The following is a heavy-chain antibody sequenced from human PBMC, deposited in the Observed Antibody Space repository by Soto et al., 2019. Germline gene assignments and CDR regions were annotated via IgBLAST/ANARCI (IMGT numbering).Heavy chain of an antibody. CDR3: ARKILGSTTRPEYWYFDL. CDR2: ISGGGDAT. V-gene: IGHV3-23*01. D-gene: IGHD7-27*01. J-gene: IGHJ2*01. Sequence: EGQLLESGGGLVQPGGSLRLSCAGSGFTFIQYAMNWVRQAPVKGLEWFSSISGGGDATFFPDSVRVRFTFSRDNSMNTVTLQMNSLGVEDPAVYYCARKILGSTTRPEYWYFDLWGRGTLVTVPS. CDR1: GFTFIQYA.